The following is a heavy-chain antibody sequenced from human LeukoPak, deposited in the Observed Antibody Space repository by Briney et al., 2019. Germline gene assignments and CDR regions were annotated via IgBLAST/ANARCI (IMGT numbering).Heavy chain of an antibody. CDR2: ISAYNGNT. CDR3: ARDLGSLGYSGYAFDY. Sequence: GASVKVSCKASGYTFTGYYMHWVRQAPGQGLEWMGWISAYNGNTNYAQKLQGRVTMTTDTSTSTAYMELRSLRSDDTAVYYCARDLGSLGYSGYAFDYWGQGTLVTVSS. V-gene: IGHV1-18*04. D-gene: IGHD5-12*01. J-gene: IGHJ4*02. CDR1: GYTFTGYY.